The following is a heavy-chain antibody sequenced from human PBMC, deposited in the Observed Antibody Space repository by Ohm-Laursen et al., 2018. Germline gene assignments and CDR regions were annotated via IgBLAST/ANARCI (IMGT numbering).Heavy chain of an antibody. J-gene: IGHJ6*02. CDR1: GGSVSSGRYY. CDR3: ARALGGYPISYYYGMDV. V-gene: IGHV4-61*01. Sequence: GTLSLTCTVSGGSVSSGRYYWSWIRQPPGKGLEWIGYIYYSGSANYNPSLKSRVTISVDTSKNQFSLKLSSVTAADTAVYYCARALGGYPISYYYGMDVWGQGTTVTVSS. CDR2: IYYSGSA. D-gene: IGHD7-27*01.